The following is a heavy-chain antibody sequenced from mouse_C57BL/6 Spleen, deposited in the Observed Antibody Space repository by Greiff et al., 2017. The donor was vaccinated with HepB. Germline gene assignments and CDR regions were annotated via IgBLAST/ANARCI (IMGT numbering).Heavy chain of an antibody. V-gene: IGHV1-43*01. CDR2: INPSTGGT. D-gene: IGHD2-2*01. Sequence: DVKLQESGPELVKPGASVKISCKASGYSFTGYYMHWVKQSSEKSLEWIGEINPSTGGTSYNQKFKGKATLTVDKSSSTAYMQLKSLTSEDSAVYYCARKSGYLWYFDVWGTGTTVTVSS. CDR1: GYSFTGYY. CDR3: ARKSGYLWYFDV. J-gene: IGHJ1*03.